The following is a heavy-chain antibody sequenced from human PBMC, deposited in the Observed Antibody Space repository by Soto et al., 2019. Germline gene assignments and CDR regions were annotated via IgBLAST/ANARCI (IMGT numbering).Heavy chain of an antibody. Sequence: VGSLRLSCAASGFTFSSYGMHWVRQAPGKGLEWVAVIWYDGSNKYYADSVKGRFTISRDNSKNTLYLQMNSLRAEDTAVYYCARDKDYDILTGYGRYGMDVWGQGTTVTVSS. D-gene: IGHD3-9*01. CDR3: ARDKDYDILTGYGRYGMDV. CDR1: GFTFSSYG. V-gene: IGHV3-33*01. CDR2: IWYDGSNK. J-gene: IGHJ6*02.